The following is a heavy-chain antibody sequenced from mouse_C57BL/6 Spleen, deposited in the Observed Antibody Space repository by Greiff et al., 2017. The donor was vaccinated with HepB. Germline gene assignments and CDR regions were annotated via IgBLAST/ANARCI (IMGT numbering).Heavy chain of an antibody. D-gene: IGHD1-1*01. CDR1: GYTFTSYW. CDR2: IDPSDSYT. V-gene: IGHV1-69*01. J-gene: IGHJ1*03. Sequence: QVQLQQPGAELVMPGASVKLSCKASGYTFTSYWMHWVKQRPGQGLEWIGEIDPSDSYTNYNQKFKGKSTLTVDKSSSTAYMQLSSLTSEDSAVYYCAAFITTVVDWYFDVWGTGTTVTVFS. CDR3: AAFITTVVDWYFDV.